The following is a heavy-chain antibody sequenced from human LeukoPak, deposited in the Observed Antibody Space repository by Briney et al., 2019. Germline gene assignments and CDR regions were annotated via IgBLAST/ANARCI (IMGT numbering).Heavy chain of an antibody. J-gene: IGHJ2*01. CDR3: ARTYYDFWSGYYRWYFDL. Sequence: GASVKVSCKASGYTFTSYYMHWVRQAPGEGLEWMGIINPSGGSTSYAQKFQGRVTMTTDTSTSTAYMELRSLRSDDTAVYYCARTYYDFWSGYYRWYFDLWGRGTLVTVSS. CDR1: GYTFTSYY. V-gene: IGHV1-46*01. CDR2: INPSGGST. D-gene: IGHD3-3*01.